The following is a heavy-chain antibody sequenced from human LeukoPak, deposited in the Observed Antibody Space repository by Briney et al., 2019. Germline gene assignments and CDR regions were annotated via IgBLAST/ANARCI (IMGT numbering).Heavy chain of an antibody. J-gene: IGHJ4*02. Sequence: SRVTMSVDTSKNHFSLKLSSVTAADTAVYYCARDPALWFGELYLGGYFDYWGQGTLVTVSS. V-gene: IGHV4-4*06. CDR3: ARDPALWFGELYLGGYFDY. D-gene: IGHD3-10*01.